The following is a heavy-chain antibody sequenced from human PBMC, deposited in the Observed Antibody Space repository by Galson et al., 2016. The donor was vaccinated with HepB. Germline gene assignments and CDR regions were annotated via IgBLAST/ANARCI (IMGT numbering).Heavy chain of an antibody. CDR3: AKDMRVYRGNLDYLDS. CDR1: GFTFTHYG. Sequence: SLRLSCAISGFTFTHYGMHWVRQAPGKGLECVAVISYDGTNKFYADSVKGRFTISRDDSKNTLFLQMDSLRAADTAVYYCAKDMRVYRGNLDYLDSWGQGALVTVSS. CDR2: ISYDGTNK. J-gene: IGHJ4*02. V-gene: IGHV3-30*18. D-gene: IGHD3-22*01.